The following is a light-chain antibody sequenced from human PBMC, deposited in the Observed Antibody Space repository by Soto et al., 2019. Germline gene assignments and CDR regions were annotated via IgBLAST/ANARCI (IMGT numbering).Light chain of an antibody. J-gene: IGKJ2*01. CDR3: QQYSTLPHT. V-gene: IGKV3-20*01. CDR2: SIS. Sequence: ENVLTQSPGTLSLSPGERATLSCRASQSVTNSFFAWYQQKPGQAPRLLIYSISSRATGIPDRFSGSGSGTDFTLPISRLEPEDFVVYYCQQYSTLPHTFGQGTKLEVK. CDR1: QSVTNSF.